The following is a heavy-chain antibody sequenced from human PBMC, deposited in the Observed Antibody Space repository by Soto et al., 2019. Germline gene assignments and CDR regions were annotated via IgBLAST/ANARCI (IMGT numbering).Heavy chain of an antibody. J-gene: IGHJ6*02. D-gene: IGHD6-6*01. CDR3: ARVAARPTLYYYYGMDV. CDR2: IIPILGIA. Sequence: SVKVSCKASGGTFSSYTISWVRQAPGQGLEWMGRIIPILGIANYAQKFQGRVTITADKSTSTAYMELSSLRSEDTAVYYCARVAARPTLYYYYGMDVWGQGTTVTVSS. CDR1: GGTFSSYT. V-gene: IGHV1-69*02.